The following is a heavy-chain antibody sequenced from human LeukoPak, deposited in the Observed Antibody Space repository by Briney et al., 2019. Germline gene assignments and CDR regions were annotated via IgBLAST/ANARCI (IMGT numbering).Heavy chain of an antibody. CDR2: MHYTRGT. Sequence: SETLSLTCSVSGASISSYYWSWIRQPPGKGLEWIGYMHYTRGTNSNASLKSRVTMSIDTSKNQFSLKLSSVTAADTAVYFCARVLDYDSGNSDAFDIWGQGTVVTVSS. CDR1: GASISSYY. J-gene: IGHJ3*02. V-gene: IGHV4-59*01. D-gene: IGHD3-22*01. CDR3: ARVLDYDSGNSDAFDI.